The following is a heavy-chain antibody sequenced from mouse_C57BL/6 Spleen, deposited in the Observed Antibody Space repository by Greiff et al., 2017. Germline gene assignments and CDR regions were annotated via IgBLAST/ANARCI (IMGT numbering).Heavy chain of an antibody. CDR1: GYTFTSYW. CDR2: IYPGSGST. CDR3: ARGDYYGSSEFAY. V-gene: IGHV1-55*01. Sequence: QVQLQQPGAELVKPGASVKMSCKASGYTFTSYWITWVKQRPGQGLEWIGDIYPGSGSTNYNEKFKSKATLTVDTSSSTAYMQLSSLTSEDSAVYYCARGDYYGSSEFAYWGQGTLVTVSA. D-gene: IGHD1-1*01. J-gene: IGHJ3*01.